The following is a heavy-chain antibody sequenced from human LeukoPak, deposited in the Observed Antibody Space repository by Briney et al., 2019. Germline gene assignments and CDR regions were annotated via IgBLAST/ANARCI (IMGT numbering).Heavy chain of an antibody. V-gene: IGHV1-69*04. CDR1: GGTFSSYV. CDR3: ARASPYYDSSGVRE. Sequence: GSSVKVSCKSSGGTFSSYVIRWVRQAPGQGLEWMGRIIPILGIANYAQKFQGRVTITADKSTSTAYMELSSLRSEDTAVYFFARASPYYDSSGVREWGQGNLVTVSS. CDR2: IIPILGIA. D-gene: IGHD3-22*01. J-gene: IGHJ4*02.